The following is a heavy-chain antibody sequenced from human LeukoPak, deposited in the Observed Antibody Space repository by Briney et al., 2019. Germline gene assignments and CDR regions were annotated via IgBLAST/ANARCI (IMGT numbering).Heavy chain of an antibody. CDR3: ARALGSKNAFDV. V-gene: IGHV4-59*08. J-gene: IGHJ3*01. Sequence: PSETLSLTCSVSGGSIGNYYWNWIRQFPGKGLQWIGFINYSGSRNYNPSLKSRVSMSVDTSRNQLSLKLSSVTAADTAVYYCARALGSKNAFDVWGQGTAVTVAS. CDR2: INYSGSR. D-gene: IGHD4-11*01. CDR1: GGSIGNYY.